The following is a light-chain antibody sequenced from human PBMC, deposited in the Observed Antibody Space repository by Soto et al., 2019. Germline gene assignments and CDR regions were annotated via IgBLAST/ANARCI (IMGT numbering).Light chain of an antibody. CDR3: QQYNNGLT. J-gene: IGKJ4*01. CDR1: QSVSSN. V-gene: IGKV3-15*01. CDR2: GAS. Sequence: EVVITQSASTLSVSPGERATLSCRASQSVSSNFAWYQQKPGQAPRLLIYGASTRASGLPARFSGSGSGTEFTLTISSLQSEDFAVYYCQQYNNGLTFGGGTKVDIK.